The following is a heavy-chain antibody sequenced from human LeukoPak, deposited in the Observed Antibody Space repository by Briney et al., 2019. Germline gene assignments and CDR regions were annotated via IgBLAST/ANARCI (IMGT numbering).Heavy chain of an antibody. J-gene: IGHJ4*02. Sequence: SETLSLTCTVSGGSISSSSYYWGWIRQPPGKGLEWIGSIYYSGSTYYNPSLKSRVTISVDTSENQFSLKLSSVTAADTAVYYCARIILYSSSWYWWELHQGPFDYWGQGTLVTVSS. D-gene: IGHD6-13*01. V-gene: IGHV4-39*01. CDR1: GGSISSSSYY. CDR3: ARIILYSSSWYWWELHQGPFDY. CDR2: IYYSGST.